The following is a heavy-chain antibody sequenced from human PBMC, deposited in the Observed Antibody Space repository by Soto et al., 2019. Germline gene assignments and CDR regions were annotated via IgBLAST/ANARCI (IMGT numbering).Heavy chain of an antibody. CDR1: GYSFTSYW. CDR2: IYPGDSDT. D-gene: IGHD2-2*01. V-gene: IGHV5-51*01. J-gene: IGHJ6*02. CDR3: ARGVYVVVPAGDYYYGMDV. Sequence: PGESLKISSKGSGYSFTSYWSGWVRQMPGKGLEWMGIIYPGDSDTRYSPSFQGQVTISADKSISTAYLQWSSLKASDTAMYYCARGVYVVVPAGDYYYGMDVWGQGTTVTVSS.